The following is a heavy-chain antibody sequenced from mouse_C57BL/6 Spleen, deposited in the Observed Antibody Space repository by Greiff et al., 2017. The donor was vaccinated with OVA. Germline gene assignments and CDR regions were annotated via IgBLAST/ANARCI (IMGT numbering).Heavy chain of an antibody. CDR3: ARDGVPEGYFDV. CDR1: GFTFSSYA. D-gene: IGHD5-1*01. V-gene: IGHV5-4*01. Sequence: EVKLVESGGGLVKPGGSLKLSCAASGFTFSSYAMSWVRQTPEKRLEWVATISDGGSYTYYPDNVKGRFTISRDNAKNNLYLQMSHLKSEDTAMYYCARDGVPEGYFDVWGTGTTVTVSS. J-gene: IGHJ1*03. CDR2: ISDGGSYT.